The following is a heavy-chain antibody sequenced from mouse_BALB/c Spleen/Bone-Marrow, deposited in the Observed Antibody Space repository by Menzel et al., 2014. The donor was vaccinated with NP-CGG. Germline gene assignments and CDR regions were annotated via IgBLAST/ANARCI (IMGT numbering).Heavy chain of an antibody. V-gene: IGHV14-3*02. CDR2: IDPANGNI. J-gene: IGHJ3*01. CDR1: GFNIKDTY. CDR3: ARFAY. Sequence: EVKLMESGAELVKPGASVKLSCTASGFNIKDTYMHWVKQRPEQGLEWIGRIDPANGNIKYDPKFQGKATITADTSSNTAYLQLSSLTSEDTAVYYCARFAYWGQGTLVTVSA.